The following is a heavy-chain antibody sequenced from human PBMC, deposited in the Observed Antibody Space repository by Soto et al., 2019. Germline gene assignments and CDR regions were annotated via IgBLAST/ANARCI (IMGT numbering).Heavy chain of an antibody. V-gene: IGHV4-39*01. J-gene: IGHJ4*02. CDR3: ARPGSTYGWFYFDS. D-gene: IGHD3-10*01. CDR1: GEPINSYDYF. CDR2: LSYSGTT. Sequence: QLRLQESGPGLLKPSETLSVTCSVTGEPINSYDYFWGWIRQPPGNGLECLGSLSYSGTTYYNPSLKSRVAVSIDTSKNQFSRKLSSVTAADTAVYFWARPGSTYGWFYFDSWGQGALVIVSS.